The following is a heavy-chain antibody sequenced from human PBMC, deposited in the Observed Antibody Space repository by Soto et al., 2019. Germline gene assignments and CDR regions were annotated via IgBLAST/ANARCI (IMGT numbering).Heavy chain of an antibody. J-gene: IGHJ6*02. CDR3: GRDRLLRHLVRGITKASYSGVDV. CDR2: VGKDGDI. Sequence: HPGGSLRLSCAGSGFSFITFDMHWGRQATGKSLEWVASVGKDGDIYYGGSLKGRFTISRDNGKNSLSLHMNSLRAEDTAVYYCGRDRLLRHLVRGITKASYSGVDVWGQGTTVTVSS. CDR1: GFSFITFD. V-gene: IGHV3-13*01. D-gene: IGHD3-10*01.